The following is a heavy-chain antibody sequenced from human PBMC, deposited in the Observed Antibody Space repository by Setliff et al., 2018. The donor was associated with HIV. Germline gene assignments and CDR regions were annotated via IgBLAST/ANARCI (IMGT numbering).Heavy chain of an antibody. D-gene: IGHD3-10*01. CDR3: ATGKLSGSGSPIYNWFDP. Sequence: ASVKVSCKVSGYTLTELSMHWVRQAPGKGLGWMGGSDPEDGNKMYAQKLQGRVTMTEDTSTDTAYMELSSLRSEDTAVYYCATGKLSGSGSPIYNWFDPWGQGTLVTVSS. J-gene: IGHJ5*02. V-gene: IGHV1-24*01. CDR1: GYTLTELS. CDR2: SDPEDGNK.